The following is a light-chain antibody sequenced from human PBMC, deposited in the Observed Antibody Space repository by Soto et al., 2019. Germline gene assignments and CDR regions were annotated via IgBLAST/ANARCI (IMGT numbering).Light chain of an antibody. Sequence: QSVLTQPASVSGSPGQSITISCNRTSSVVGGYNYVSWYQQQSGKAPKLIIQEVSYRPSGVSNRFSGSKSGNTASPTISGLEAEDEADYYCDSYTSSRAYVFGIGTKVT. CDR2: EVS. CDR3: DSYTSSRAYV. V-gene: IGLV2-14*01. CDR1: SSVVGGYNY. J-gene: IGLJ1*01.